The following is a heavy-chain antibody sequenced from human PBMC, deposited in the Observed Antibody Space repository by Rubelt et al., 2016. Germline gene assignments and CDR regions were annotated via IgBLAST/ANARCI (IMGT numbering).Heavy chain of an antibody. V-gene: IGHV4-39*01. CDR3: ARGRFLEWLPPDY. Sequence: QLQLQESGPGLVKLSETLSLTCTVSGGSISSSSYYWGWIRQPPGKGLEWIGSIYYSGSTYYNPSLKSRVTISVDTSKNQFSLKLSPVTAADTAVYYCARGRFLEWLPPDYWGQGTLVTVSS. J-gene: IGHJ4*02. CDR2: IYYSGST. CDR1: GGSISSSSYY. D-gene: IGHD3-3*01.